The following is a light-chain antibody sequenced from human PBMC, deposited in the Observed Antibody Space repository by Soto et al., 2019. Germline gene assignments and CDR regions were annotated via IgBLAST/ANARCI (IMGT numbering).Light chain of an antibody. CDR1: QSMSSW. V-gene: IGKV1-5*03. Sequence: DIQMTQSPSTLSASVGDRVTITFLGSQSMSSWLAWYQQKPGKAPKLLIYKASTLETGVPSRFSGSGSGTEFTLTISSLQPDDFATYFCQQYNFYPWTFGQGTKVDIK. CDR2: KAS. CDR3: QQYNFYPWT. J-gene: IGKJ1*01.